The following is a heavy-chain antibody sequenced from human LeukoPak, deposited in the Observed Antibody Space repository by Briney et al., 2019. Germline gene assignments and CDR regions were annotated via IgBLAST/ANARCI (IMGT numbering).Heavy chain of an antibody. D-gene: IGHD4-17*01. CDR3: ARLDGDSYYYYYGMDV. J-gene: IGHJ6*02. CDR1: GGSISSSSYY. CDR2: IYYSGST. V-gene: IGHV4-39*01. Sequence: SETLSLTCTVSGGSISSSSYYWGWIRQPPGKGLEWIGSIYYSGSTYYNPSLKSRVTISVDTSKNQFSLKLSSVTAADTAVYYCARLDGDSYYYYYGMDVWGQGTLVTVSS.